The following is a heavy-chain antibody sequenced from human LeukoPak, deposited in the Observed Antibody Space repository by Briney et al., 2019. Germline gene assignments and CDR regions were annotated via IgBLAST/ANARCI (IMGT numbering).Heavy chain of an antibody. J-gene: IGHJ6*03. CDR1: GFTFSTYG. D-gene: IGHD1-26*01. CDR3: AKEGGVYSTPYYMDV. CDR2: IGTSGSYI. V-gene: IGHV3-21*01. Sequence: SGGSLRLSRAASGFTFSTYGMNWVRQAPGKGLEWVSSIGTSGSYIYYTDSVKGRFTISRDNAKNSLYLQMNSLRAEDTAVYYCAKEGGVYSTPYYMDVWGKGTTVTVSS.